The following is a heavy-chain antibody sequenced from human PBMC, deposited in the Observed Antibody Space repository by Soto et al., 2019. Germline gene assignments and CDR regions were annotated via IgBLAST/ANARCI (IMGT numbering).Heavy chain of an antibody. Sequence: GGSLRLSCAASGFTFSSYAMHWVRQAPGKGLEWVAVISYDGSNKYYADSVKGRFTISRDNSKNTLYLQMNSLRAEDTAVYYCATDIVLVPAAQDLYGSGSIDYWGQGTLVTVSS. J-gene: IGHJ4*02. D-gene: IGHD2-2*01. V-gene: IGHV3-30-3*01. CDR1: GFTFSSYA. CDR3: ATDIVLVPAAQDLYGSGSIDY. CDR2: ISYDGSNK.